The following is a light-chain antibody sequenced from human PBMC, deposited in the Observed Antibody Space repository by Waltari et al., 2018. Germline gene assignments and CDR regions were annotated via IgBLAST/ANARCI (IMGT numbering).Light chain of an antibody. CDR3: QQYGSSPPIT. CDR2: GAS. J-gene: IGKJ5*01. V-gene: IGKV3-20*01. Sequence: EIVLTQSPGTPSLSPGERATLSCRASQSVSISYLAWYQQNPGQAPRLLIYGASSRATGIPDRFSGSGSGTDFTLTISRLEPEDFAVYYCQQYGSSPPITFGHGTRLEIK. CDR1: QSVSISY.